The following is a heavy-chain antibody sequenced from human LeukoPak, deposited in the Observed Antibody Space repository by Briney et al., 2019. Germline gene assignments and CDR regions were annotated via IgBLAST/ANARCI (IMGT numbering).Heavy chain of an antibody. CDR3: ARSPSYYDSSGLYAFDI. CDR2: ISSNGGST. J-gene: IGHJ3*02. CDR1: GFTFSSYA. V-gene: IGHV3-64*01. Sequence: GGSLRLSCAASGFTFSSYAMHWVRQAPGKGLEYVSAISSNGGSTYYANSVKGRFTISRDNSKNTLYLQMGSLRAEDMAVYYCARSPSYYDSSGLYAFDIWGQGTMVTVSS. D-gene: IGHD3-22*01.